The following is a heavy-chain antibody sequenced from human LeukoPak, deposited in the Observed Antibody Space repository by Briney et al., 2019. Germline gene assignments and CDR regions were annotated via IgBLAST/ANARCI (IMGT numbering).Heavy chain of an antibody. CDR1: GFTFGSYA. V-gene: IGHV3-23*01. Sequence: GGSLRLSCAASGFTFGSYAMSWVRQAPGKGLEWVSTISGSGGNTDYADSVKGRFTISRDNSQNTLYLQMNSLRAEDTAVYYCAKEEKDYYDSSGYYPIDYWGQGTLVTVSS. CDR2: ISGSGGNT. CDR3: AKEEKDYYDSSGYYPIDY. D-gene: IGHD3-22*01. J-gene: IGHJ4*02.